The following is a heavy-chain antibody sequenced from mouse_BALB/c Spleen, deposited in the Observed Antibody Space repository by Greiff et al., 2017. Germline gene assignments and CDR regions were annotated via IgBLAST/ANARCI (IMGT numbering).Heavy chain of an antibody. J-gene: IGHJ3*01. CDR2: INSNGGST. V-gene: IGHV5-6-3*01. CDR3: ARDGYYGSSWFAY. Sequence: EVQRVESGGGLVQPGGSLKLSCAASGFTFSSYGMSWVRQTPDKRLELVATINSNGGSTYYPDSVKGRFTISRDNAKNTLYLQMSSLKSEDTAMYYCARDGYYGSSWFAYWGQGTLVTVSA. D-gene: IGHD2-3*01. CDR1: GFTFSSYG.